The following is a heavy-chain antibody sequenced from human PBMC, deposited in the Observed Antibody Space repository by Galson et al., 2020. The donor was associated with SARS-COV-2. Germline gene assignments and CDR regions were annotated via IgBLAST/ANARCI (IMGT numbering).Heavy chain of an antibody. D-gene: IGHD2-8*01. J-gene: IGHJ3*01. CDR2: LFSDGAI. V-gene: IGHV4-39*01. CDR1: NGSISGSPYN. Sequence: SQTLSLTCSDSNGSISGSPYNWGWIRQSPGKGLEWIGNLFSDGAITYNPSLESRLTPSVGPSKSQFSLTLTSVTAADTAIYYCASGHDTNGYYWDPFHVWGRGTLVTVSS. CDR3: ASGHDTNGYYWDPFHV.